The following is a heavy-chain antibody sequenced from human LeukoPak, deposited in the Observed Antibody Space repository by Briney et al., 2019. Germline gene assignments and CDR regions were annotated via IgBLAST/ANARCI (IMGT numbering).Heavy chain of an antibody. J-gene: IGHJ5*02. CDR1: GGSFSGYY. Sequence: SETLSLTCAVYGGSFSGYYWSWIRQPPGKGLEWIGEINHSGSTNYNPSLKSRVTISVDTSKNQFSLKLSSVTAADTAVYYCARGRRVHDFWSGRQDWYNWFDPWGQGTLVTVSS. CDR2: INHSGST. CDR3: ARGRRVHDFWSGRQDWYNWFDP. D-gene: IGHD3-3*01. V-gene: IGHV4-34*01.